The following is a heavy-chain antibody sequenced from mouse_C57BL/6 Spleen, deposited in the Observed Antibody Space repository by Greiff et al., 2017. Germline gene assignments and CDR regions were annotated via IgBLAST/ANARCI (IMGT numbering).Heavy chain of an antibody. Sequence: VQGVESGPELVKPGASVKLSCKASGYTFTSYDINWVKQRPGQGLEWIGWIYPRDGSTKYNEKFKGKATLTVDTSSSTAYMELHSLTSEDSAVYFCARSLYDQGFAYWGQGTLVTVSA. CDR3: ARSLYDQGFAY. V-gene: IGHV1-85*01. J-gene: IGHJ3*01. D-gene: IGHD2-3*01. CDR2: IYPRDGST. CDR1: GYTFTSYD.